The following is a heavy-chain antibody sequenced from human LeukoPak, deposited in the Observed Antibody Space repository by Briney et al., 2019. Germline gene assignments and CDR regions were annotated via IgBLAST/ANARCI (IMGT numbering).Heavy chain of an antibody. V-gene: IGHV1-2*02. CDR1: GYTFTGYY. D-gene: IGHD6-13*01. CDR3: ARVWGIAAAGIGY. CDR2: INPNSGGT. Sequence: GASVKVSCKASGYTFTGYYMHWVRQAPGQGLEWMGWINPNSGGTNYAQKFQGRVTMTRDTSISTAYMELSRLRSDDTAVYYCARVWGIAAAGIGYWGQGTLVTVSS. J-gene: IGHJ4*02.